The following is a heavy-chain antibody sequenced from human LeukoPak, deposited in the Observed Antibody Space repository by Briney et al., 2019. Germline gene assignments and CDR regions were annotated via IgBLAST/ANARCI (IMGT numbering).Heavy chain of an antibody. Sequence: ASVKVSCRASGYTFTSYDINWVRQATGQGLEWMGWMNPNSGNTGYAQKFQGRVTITRNTSISTAYMELSSLRSEDTAVYYCASILPCGSSAFDIWGQGTMVTVSS. J-gene: IGHJ3*02. CDR2: MNPNSGNT. V-gene: IGHV1-8*03. D-gene: IGHD3-10*01. CDR3: ASILPCGSSAFDI. CDR1: GYTFTSYD.